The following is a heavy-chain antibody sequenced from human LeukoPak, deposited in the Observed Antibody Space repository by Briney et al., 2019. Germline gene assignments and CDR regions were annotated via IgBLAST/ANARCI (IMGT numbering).Heavy chain of an antibody. CDR2: ISGSGGST. V-gene: IGHV3-23*01. Sequence: GGSLRLSCAASGFTFSSYAMSWVRQAPGKGLEWVSAISGSGGSTYYADSVKGRFTISRDNSKNTLYLQMNSLRAEDTAVYYCAEGPGYCSSTSCYTVWWGQGTLVTVSS. D-gene: IGHD2-2*02. CDR1: GFTFSSYA. CDR3: AEGPGYCSSTSCYTVW. J-gene: IGHJ4*02.